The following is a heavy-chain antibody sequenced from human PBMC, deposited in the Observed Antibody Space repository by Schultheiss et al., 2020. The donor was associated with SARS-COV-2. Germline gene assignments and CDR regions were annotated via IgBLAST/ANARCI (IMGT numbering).Heavy chain of an antibody. V-gene: IGHV1-18*01. CDR2: MNPNSGDT. CDR3: ASADRYGGPDY. CDR1: GYTFTSYG. D-gene: IGHD4-23*01. J-gene: IGHJ4*02. Sequence: ASVKVSCKASGYTFTSYGISWVRQAPGQGLEWMGWMNPNSGDTGYAQKWQGRVTMTEDTSTDTAYMELRSLRSDDTAVYYCASADRYGGPDYWGQGTLVTVSS.